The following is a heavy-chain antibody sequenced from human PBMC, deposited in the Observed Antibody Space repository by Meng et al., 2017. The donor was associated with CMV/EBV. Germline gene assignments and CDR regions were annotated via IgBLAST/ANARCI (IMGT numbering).Heavy chain of an antibody. Sequence: GGSLRLSCAASGFTFSSYSMNWVRQAPGKGLEWVSSISSSSSYIYYADSVKGRFTISRDNAKNSLYLQMNSLRAEDTAVNYCARGGGWSSSSDWGDYYYYGMDVWGQGTTVTVSS. V-gene: IGHV3-21*01. J-gene: IGHJ6*02. CDR2: ISSSSSYI. D-gene: IGHD6-6*01. CDR1: GFTFSSYS. CDR3: ARGGGWSSSSDWGDYYYYGMDV.